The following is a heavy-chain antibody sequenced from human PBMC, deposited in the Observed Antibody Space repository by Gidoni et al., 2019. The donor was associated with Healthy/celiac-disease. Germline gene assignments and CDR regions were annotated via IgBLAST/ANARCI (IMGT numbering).Heavy chain of an antibody. CDR3: ARDSRDQEMATMPGY. J-gene: IGHJ4*02. V-gene: IGHV3-30-3*01. Sequence: QVQLVESGGGVVQPGRSLRLSCAASGFPFSSYAMHWVRQAPGKGLEWVAVISYDGSNKYYADSVKGRFTISRDNSKNTLYLQMNSLRAEDTAVYYCARDSRDQEMATMPGYWGQGTLVTVSS. CDR1: GFPFSSYA. CDR2: ISYDGSNK. D-gene: IGHD5-12*01.